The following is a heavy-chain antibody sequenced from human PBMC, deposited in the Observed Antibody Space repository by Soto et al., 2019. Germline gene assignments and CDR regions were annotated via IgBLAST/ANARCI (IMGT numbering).Heavy chain of an antibody. CDR2: IFYSGST. CDR1: GGSISSSIYY. Sequence: PSETLSLTCSVSGGSISSSIYYWAWIRQPPGKGLEWIGSIFYSGSTYYNPSLKSRVTISVDTSKNQFSLKLSSVTAADTAVYYCASLVGAYNWFDPWGQGTLVTVS. D-gene: IGHD1-26*01. J-gene: IGHJ5*02. CDR3: ASLVGAYNWFDP. V-gene: IGHV4-39*01.